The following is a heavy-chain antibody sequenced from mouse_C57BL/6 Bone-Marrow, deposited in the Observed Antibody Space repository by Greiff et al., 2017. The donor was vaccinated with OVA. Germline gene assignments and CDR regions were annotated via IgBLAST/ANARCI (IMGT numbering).Heavy chain of an antibody. Sequence: QVQLQQSGPELVNPVASFPFSCPASGYTFTSYDINWVKQRPGQGLEWIGWIYPRDGSTKYNEKFKGKATLTVDTSSSTAYMELHSLTSEDSAVYVCARITTVVHWYFDVWGTGTTVTVSS. V-gene: IGHV1-85*01. CDR2: IYPRDGST. CDR3: ARITTVVHWYFDV. D-gene: IGHD1-1*01. CDR1: GYTFTSYD. J-gene: IGHJ1*03.